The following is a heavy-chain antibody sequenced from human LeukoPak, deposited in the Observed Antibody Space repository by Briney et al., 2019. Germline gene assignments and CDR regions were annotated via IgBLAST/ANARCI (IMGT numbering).Heavy chain of an antibody. J-gene: IGHJ4*02. V-gene: IGHV4-39*07. Sequence: SKTLSLTCTVSGGSISSSSYYWGWIRQPPGKGLEWIGSIYYSGSTYYNPSLKSRVTISVDTSKNQFSLKLSSVTAADTAVYYCARDVGIAVAGTGLFDYWGQGTLVTVSS. CDR2: IYYSGST. D-gene: IGHD6-19*01. CDR1: GGSISSSSYY. CDR3: ARDVGIAVAGTGLFDY.